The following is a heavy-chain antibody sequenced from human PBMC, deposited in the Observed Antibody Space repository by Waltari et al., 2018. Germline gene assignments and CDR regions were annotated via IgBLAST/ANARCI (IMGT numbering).Heavy chain of an antibody. CDR1: GYTFTSYA. CDR3: AREADDRDYYFDY. V-gene: IGHV1-3*01. CDR2: INAGNGNT. Sequence: QVQLVQSGAEVKKPGASVKVSCKASGYTFTSYAMHWVRQAPGQRLEWMGGINAGNGNTKYSQKFQGRVTMTRDTSASTAYMELSSLRSEDTAVYYCAREADDRDYYFDYWGQGTLVTVSS. J-gene: IGHJ4*02.